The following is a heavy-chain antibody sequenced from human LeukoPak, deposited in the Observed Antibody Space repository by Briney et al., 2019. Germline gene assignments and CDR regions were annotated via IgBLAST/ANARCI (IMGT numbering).Heavy chain of an antibody. D-gene: IGHD5-12*01. CDR2: IYHSGST. CDR3: ARLVASGYDLGPDY. V-gene: IGHV4-38-2*02. Sequence: SETLSLTCTVSGYSISSDYYWGWIRQPPGKGLEWIGSIYHSGSTYYNPSLKSRVTISVDTSKNQFSLKLSSVTAADTAVYYCARLVASGYDLGPDYWGQGTLVTVSS. J-gene: IGHJ4*02. CDR1: GYSISSDYY.